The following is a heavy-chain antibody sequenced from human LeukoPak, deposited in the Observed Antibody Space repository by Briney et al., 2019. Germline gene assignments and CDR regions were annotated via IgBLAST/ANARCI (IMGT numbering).Heavy chain of an antibody. D-gene: IGHD3-22*01. CDR1: GFTFNIYE. J-gene: IGHJ3*02. CDR3: ARRRRGYSDAFDI. Sequence: SGGPLTLSCAASGFTFNIYEMIWLRQAPGKGLEWVTYISSSGSTIYYADSVKGRFTISRDNAKNSLYLQMNSLRAEDTAVYYCARRRRGYSDAFDIWGQGTMVTVSS. CDR2: ISSSGSTI. V-gene: IGHV3-48*03.